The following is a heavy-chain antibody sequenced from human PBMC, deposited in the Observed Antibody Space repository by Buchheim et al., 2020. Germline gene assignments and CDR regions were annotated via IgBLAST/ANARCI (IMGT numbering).Heavy chain of an antibody. J-gene: IGHJ4*02. CDR2: ISYDGSNK. CDR3: ARDWRIVGATFVHNFDY. CDR1: GFTFSSYA. D-gene: IGHD1-26*01. Sequence: QVQLVESGGGVVQPGRSLRLSCAASGFTFSSYAMHWVRQAPGKGLEWVAVISYDGSNKYYADSVKGRFTISRDNSKNTLYLQMDSLRAEDTAVYYCARDWRIVGATFVHNFDYWGQGTL. V-gene: IGHV3-30-3*01.